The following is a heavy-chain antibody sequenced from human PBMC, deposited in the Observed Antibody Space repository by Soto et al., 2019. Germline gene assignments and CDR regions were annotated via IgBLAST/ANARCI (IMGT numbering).Heavy chain of an antibody. D-gene: IGHD3-3*01. CDR2: ISYDESNK. J-gene: IGHJ6*02. CDR1: GFTFSSYA. Sequence: GGSLRLSCAASGFTFSSYAMHWVRQAPGKGLEWVAVISYDESNKYYADSVKGRFTISRDHSKDTLYLQMNSLRAEDTAVYYCARSPSYYDFWSGYYQPYYCYYAMDAWGQGTTVTVSS. V-gene: IGHV3-30-3*01. CDR3: ARSPSYYDFWSGYYQPYYCYYAMDA.